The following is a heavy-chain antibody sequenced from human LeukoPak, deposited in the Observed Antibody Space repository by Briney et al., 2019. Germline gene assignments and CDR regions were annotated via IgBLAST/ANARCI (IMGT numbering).Heavy chain of an antibody. J-gene: IGHJ4*02. Sequence: GGSLRLSCAASGFTFDDYGMSWVRQAPGKGLEWVSGINWNGGSTGYADSVKGRFTISRDNAKNSLYLQMNSLRAEDTALYYCARTRADYYGSGSDYWGQGTLVTVSS. D-gene: IGHD3-10*01. CDR2: INWNGGST. CDR1: GFTFDDYG. V-gene: IGHV3-20*04. CDR3: ARTRADYYGSGSDY.